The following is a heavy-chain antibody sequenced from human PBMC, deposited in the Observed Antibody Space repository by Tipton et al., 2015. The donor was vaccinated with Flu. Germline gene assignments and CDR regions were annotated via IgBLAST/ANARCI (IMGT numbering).Heavy chain of an antibody. CDR2: TYPSGST. Sequence: TLSLTCAVSGYPISSGFYWGWIRQPPGKGLEWIGGTYPSGSTYYNPPLKTRVTITADTSQNQFSLQLKSVTAADTAVYYCATPDHWGQGTLVTVSS. CDR3: ATPDH. J-gene: IGHJ4*02. V-gene: IGHV4-38-2*01. CDR1: GYPISSGFY.